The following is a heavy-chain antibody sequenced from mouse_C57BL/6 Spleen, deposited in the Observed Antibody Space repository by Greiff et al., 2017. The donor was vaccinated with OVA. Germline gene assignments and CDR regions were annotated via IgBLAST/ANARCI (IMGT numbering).Heavy chain of an antibody. D-gene: IGHD1-1*01. CDR1: GYAFSSSW. CDR2: IYPGDGDT. J-gene: IGHJ4*01. CDR3: ARSGPYGSSYGYAMDY. V-gene: IGHV1-82*01. Sequence: QVQLQQSGPELVKPGASVTISCKASGYAFSSSWMNWVKQRPGKGLEWIGRIYPGDGDTNYNGKFKGKATLTADKSSSTAYMQLSSLTSEDSAVYFCARSGPYGSSYGYAMDYWGQGTSVTVSS.